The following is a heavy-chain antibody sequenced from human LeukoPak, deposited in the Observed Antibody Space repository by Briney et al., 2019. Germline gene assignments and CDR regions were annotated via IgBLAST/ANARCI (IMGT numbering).Heavy chain of an antibody. CDR1: GFTFDDYA. D-gene: IGHD3-10*01. CDR2: ISWNSDSI. CDR3: AKSYYPAAPGAFDI. Sequence: PGGSLRLSCAASGFTFDDYAMHWVRQAPGKGLEWGSGISWNSDSIGYADSVKGRFTISRDNAKNSLYVQMNSLRAEDTALYYCAKSYYPAAPGAFDIWGQGTLVTVSS. V-gene: IGHV3-9*01. J-gene: IGHJ3*02.